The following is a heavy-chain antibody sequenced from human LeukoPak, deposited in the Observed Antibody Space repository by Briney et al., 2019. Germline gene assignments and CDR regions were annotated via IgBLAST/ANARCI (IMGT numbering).Heavy chain of an antibody. CDR1: GGSFSGYY. D-gene: IGHD5-18*01. J-gene: IGHJ4*02. V-gene: IGHV4-34*01. CDR2: INHSGST. CDR3: ARGGGYSYGPPFDY. Sequence: SETLSLTCAVYGGSFSGYYWSWIRQPPGKGLGWIGEINHSGSTNYNPSLKSRVTISVDTSKNQFSLKLSSVTAADTAVYYCARGGGYSYGPPFDYWGQGTLVTVSS.